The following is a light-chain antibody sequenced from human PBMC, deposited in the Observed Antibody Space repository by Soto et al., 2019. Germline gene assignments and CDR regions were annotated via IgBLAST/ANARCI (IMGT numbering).Light chain of an antibody. CDR2: DVT. CDR3: SSYAGSSIPVA. Sequence: QSALTQPPSASGSPGQSVTISCTGASSDVGGYNFVTWYQHHPGKAPRLMIYDVTQRPSGVHDRFSGSKSGNTASLTVSGLQVDDEAYYYCSSYAGSSIPVAFGGGTKLTVL. V-gene: IGLV2-8*01. J-gene: IGLJ2*01. CDR1: SSDVGGYNF.